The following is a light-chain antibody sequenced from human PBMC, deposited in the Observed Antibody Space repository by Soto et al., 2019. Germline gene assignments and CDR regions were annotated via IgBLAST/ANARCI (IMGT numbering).Light chain of an antibody. Sequence: EIVLTQSPGTLSLSPGEIATLSCRASQSVSSTYLAWYQQKPGQAPRLLIYGASIRATGIPDRFSGSGSGTDFTLTISRLEPEDFSVYYCQQYGSSPPMYTFGLGTKLEIK. CDR3: QQYGSSPPMYT. V-gene: IGKV3-20*01. J-gene: IGKJ2*01. CDR2: GAS. CDR1: QSVSSTY.